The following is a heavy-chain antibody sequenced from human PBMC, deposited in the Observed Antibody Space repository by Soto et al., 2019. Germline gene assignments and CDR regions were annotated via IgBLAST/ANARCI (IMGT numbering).Heavy chain of an antibody. J-gene: IGHJ4*02. V-gene: IGHV4-59*01. CDR3: ARTLYDSSGSTLDY. CDR1: GGSISSYY. D-gene: IGHD3-22*01. Sequence: SETLSLTCTVSGGSISSYYWSWIRQPPGKGLEWIGYIYYSGSTNYNPSLKSRVTISVDTSKNQFSLKLSSVTAADTAVYYCARTLYDSSGSTLDYWGKGTLVTVSS. CDR2: IYYSGST.